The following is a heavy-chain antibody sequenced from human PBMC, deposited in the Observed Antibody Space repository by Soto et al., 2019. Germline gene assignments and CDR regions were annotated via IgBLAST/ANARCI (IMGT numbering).Heavy chain of an antibody. CDR1: GYTFTNYG. J-gene: IGHJ4*02. D-gene: IGHD3-22*01. CDR2: INVYNGNT. CDR3: ARADYYDRSGYLLPCGY. Sequence: GASVKVSCKASGYTFTNYGISWVRQAPGQGLEWMGWINVYNGNTKYAQKVQGRVTMTTDTSTSTAYMELRSLRSEDTAVYYCARADYYDRSGYLLPCGYWGQGTLVTVSS. V-gene: IGHV1-18*01.